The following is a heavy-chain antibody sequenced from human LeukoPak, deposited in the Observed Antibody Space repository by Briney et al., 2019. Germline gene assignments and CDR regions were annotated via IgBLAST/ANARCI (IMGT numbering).Heavy chain of an antibody. J-gene: IGHJ4*02. CDR3: AKAGYGAYGDY. D-gene: IGHD4-17*01. CDR1: GFSVSNNY. V-gene: IGHV3-21*01. Sequence: PGGSLRLSCAASGFSVSNNYMNWVRQAPGKGLEWVSSISSSSIYIYYADSVKGRFTISRDNAKNSLYLQMNSLRAEDTAVYYCAKAGYGAYGDYWGQGTLVTVSS. CDR2: ISSSSIYI.